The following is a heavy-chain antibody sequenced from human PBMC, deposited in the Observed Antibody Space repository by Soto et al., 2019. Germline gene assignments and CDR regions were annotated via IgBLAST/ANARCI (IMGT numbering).Heavy chain of an antibody. CDR2: ISAYNGTT. CDR1: GYTFTSYG. V-gene: IGHV1-18*01. J-gene: IGHJ6*02. Sequence: QVQLVQSGAEVKKPGASVKVSCKASGYTFTSYGISWVRQAPGQGLEGMGWISAYNGTTNYAQQLQGRLTMTTDTTTRTAYKELRSRRCDDTAVYSCSRRGPPTDVWGQGTPVTVSS. CDR3: SRRGPPTDV.